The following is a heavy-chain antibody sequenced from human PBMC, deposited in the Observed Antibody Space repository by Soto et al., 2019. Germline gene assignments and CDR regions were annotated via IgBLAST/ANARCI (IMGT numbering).Heavy chain of an antibody. V-gene: IGHV4-59*01. CDR1: GGSISSYY. CDR3: ASVDCSGGSCYSRWAWFDP. CDR2: IYYSGST. D-gene: IGHD2-15*01. J-gene: IGHJ5*02. Sequence: SETLSLTRTVSGGSISSYYWSWIRQPPGKGLEWIGYIYYSGSTNYNPSLKSRITISVDTSKNQFSLKLSSVTAADTAVYYCASVDCSGGSCYSRWAWFDPWGQGTLVTVSS.